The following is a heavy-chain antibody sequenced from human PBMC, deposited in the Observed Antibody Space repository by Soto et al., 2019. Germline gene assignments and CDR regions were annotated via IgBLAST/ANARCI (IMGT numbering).Heavy chain of an antibody. J-gene: IGHJ4*02. CDR2: INAGNGNT. Sequence: PGGSLRLSCAASGFTFSSYAMHWVRQAPGQRLEWMGWINAGNGNTKYSQKFQGRVTITRDTSASTAYMELSSLRSEDTAVYYCARDFSGSYLFDYWGQGTLVTVSS. V-gene: IGHV1-3*01. CDR1: GFTFSSYA. CDR3: ARDFSGSYLFDY. D-gene: IGHD1-26*01.